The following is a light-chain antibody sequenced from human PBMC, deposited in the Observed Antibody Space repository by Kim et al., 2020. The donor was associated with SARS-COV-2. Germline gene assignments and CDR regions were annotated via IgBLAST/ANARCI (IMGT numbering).Light chain of an antibody. Sequence: PGAAASIACVGNYIGDKSVHSYPHKAGQAPVLVIYSDGDRPPGIPERFSDATSGNTATLTISRVEAGDEADYYCQVWDSGSDQFVFGPGTKVTVL. CDR3: QVWDSGSDQFV. CDR1: YIGDKS. CDR2: SDG. J-gene: IGLJ1*01. V-gene: IGLV3-21*01.